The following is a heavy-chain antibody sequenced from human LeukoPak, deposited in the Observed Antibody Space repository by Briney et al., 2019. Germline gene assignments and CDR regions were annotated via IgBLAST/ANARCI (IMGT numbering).Heavy chain of an antibody. V-gene: IGHV1-69*13. J-gene: IGHJ5*02. CDR3: AKGGDYSSSWYNWFDP. D-gene: IGHD6-13*01. CDR1: GGTFSSYA. CDR2: IIPIFGTA. Sequence: WASVKVSCKASGGTFSSYAISWVRQAPGQGLEWMGGIIPIFGTANYAQKFQGRVTITADESTSTAYMELNSLRAEDTALYYCAKGGDYSSSWYNWFDPWGQGTLVTVSS.